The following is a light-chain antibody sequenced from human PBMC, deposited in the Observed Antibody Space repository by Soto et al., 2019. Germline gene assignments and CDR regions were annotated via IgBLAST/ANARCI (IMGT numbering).Light chain of an antibody. J-gene: IGKJ2*01. Sequence: EIVLTQSPGTMSLSPGERATLSCRASQSVSNNYLAWYQQKPGRAPRLLIFGASIRATGIPDRFSGSGSGTDFTLSISRLEPEDFAVYYCQQYGSSHGYTFGQGTKLEIK. CDR3: QQYGSSHGYT. CDR1: QSVSNNY. V-gene: IGKV3-20*01. CDR2: GAS.